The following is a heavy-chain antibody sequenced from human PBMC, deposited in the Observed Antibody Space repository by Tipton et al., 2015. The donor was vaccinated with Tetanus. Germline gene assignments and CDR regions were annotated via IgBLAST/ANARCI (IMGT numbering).Heavy chain of an antibody. V-gene: IGHV1-46*01. J-gene: IGHJ6*02. CDR2: INPSAGTT. CDR3: ARSYDFYDSTGYTDDGMDV. D-gene: IGHD3-22*01. Sequence: QLVQSGAEVKKPGASVKVSCKASGYTFTNYYMHWVRQAPGQGLELMGVINPSAGTTRYEQKFQGRVIMTRDTSTTTVYMELNSLRSEDTAVFYCARSYDFYDSTGYTDDGMDVWGQGTSVTVSS. CDR1: GYTFTNYY.